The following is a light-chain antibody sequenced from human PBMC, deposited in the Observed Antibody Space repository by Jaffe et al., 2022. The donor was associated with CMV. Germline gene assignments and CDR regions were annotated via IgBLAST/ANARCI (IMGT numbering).Light chain of an antibody. CDR3: QHYDTSPAIT. J-gene: IGKJ5*01. CDR1: QSVTSYF. Sequence: EIVLTQSPGTLSLSPGDSATLSCRASQSVTSYFLAWYQQKPGQAPRLLIYGASTRATGIPDRFSGSGSGTDFTLTISRLEPEDFAVYYCQHYDTSPAITFGQGTRLDNK. CDR2: GAS. V-gene: IGKV3-20*01.